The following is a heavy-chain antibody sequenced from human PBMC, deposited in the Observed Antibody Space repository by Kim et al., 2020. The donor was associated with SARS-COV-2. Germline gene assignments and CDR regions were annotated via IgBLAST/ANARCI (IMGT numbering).Heavy chain of an antibody. V-gene: IGHV3-66*01. CDR3: ARDLPYGDYSDY. Sequence: TYYADSVKGRFTSSRDNSKKTLYLQMTSLRAEDTAVYYCARDLPYGDYSDYWGQGTLVTVSS. D-gene: IGHD4-17*01. J-gene: IGHJ4*02. CDR2: T.